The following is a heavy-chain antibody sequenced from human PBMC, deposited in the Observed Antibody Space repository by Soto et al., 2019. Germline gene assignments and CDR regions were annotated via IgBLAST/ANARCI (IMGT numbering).Heavy chain of an antibody. CDR3: AKGYGSGLNWFDR. D-gene: IGHD3-10*01. CDR1: GFIFSSYA. Sequence: EVQLLESGGGFIQPGGSLRLSCTASGFIFSSYAMSWVRQGPGKGLEWVSGISGSDGRTYYADSVKGRFTISRDNSKNTCYLQMNSLRAEDTAVYYCAKGYGSGLNWFDRWGQGTLVTVSS. V-gene: IGHV3-23*01. J-gene: IGHJ5*02. CDR2: ISGSDGRT.